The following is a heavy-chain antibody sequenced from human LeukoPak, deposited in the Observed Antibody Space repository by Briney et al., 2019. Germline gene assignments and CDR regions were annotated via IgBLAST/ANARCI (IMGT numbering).Heavy chain of an antibody. CDR3: ARVNIDFFDCLGGLDY. D-gene: IGHD3-16*01. CDR2: IYYSGST. CDR1: GGSISSYY. Sequence: PSETLSLTCTVSGGSISSYYWSWIRQPPGKGLEWIGYIYYSGSTNYNPSLKSRVTISVDTSKNQFSLKLSSVTAADTAVYYCARVNIDFFDCLGGLDYWGQGPLATVPS. J-gene: IGHJ4*02. V-gene: IGHV4-59*01.